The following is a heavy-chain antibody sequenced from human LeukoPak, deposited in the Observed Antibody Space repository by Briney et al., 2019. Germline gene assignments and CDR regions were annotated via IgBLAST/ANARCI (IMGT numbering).Heavy chain of an antibody. D-gene: IGHD2-15*01. CDR3: TGVGWSGGSDPVAFDI. CDR2: INRSGNT. CDR1: GGSISTDY. J-gene: IGHJ3*02. Sequence: SETLCLTCTVSGGSISTDYWRWSRQPPGKGLEWIWRINRSGNTKYSPSPNSRVTMSVAKSTTRSSLILNSMTGADTARSCCTGVGWSGGSDPVAFDIWGQGTMVSVSS. V-gene: IGHV4-4*07.